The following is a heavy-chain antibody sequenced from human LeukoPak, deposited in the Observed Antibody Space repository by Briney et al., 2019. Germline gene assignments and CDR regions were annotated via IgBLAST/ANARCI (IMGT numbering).Heavy chain of an antibody. J-gene: IGHJ6*02. CDR2: INHSGST. CDR1: GGSFSGYY. V-gene: IGHV4-34*01. Sequence: SETLSLTCAVYGGSFSGYYWSWIRQPPGKGLEWIGEINHSGSTNYNPSLKSRVTISVDTSKNQFSLKLSSVTAADTAVYYCARVSGGYYYYYGMDVWGQGTTVTVSS. CDR3: ARVSGGYYYYYGMDV. D-gene: IGHD4-23*01.